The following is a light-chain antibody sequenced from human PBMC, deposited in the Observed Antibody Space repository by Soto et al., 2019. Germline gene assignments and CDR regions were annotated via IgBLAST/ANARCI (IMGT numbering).Light chain of an antibody. J-gene: IGKJ4*01. CDR1: QSVRSSY. CDR2: DAS. V-gene: IGKV3D-20*02. Sequence: EIVLTQSPGTLSLSPGERATLSCRASQSVRSSYLAWYQQKPGQAPRLLIYDASNRATGIPARFSGSGSGTDFTLTISSLEPEDFAVYYCQQRSNWSFGGGTKVDIK. CDR3: QQRSNWS.